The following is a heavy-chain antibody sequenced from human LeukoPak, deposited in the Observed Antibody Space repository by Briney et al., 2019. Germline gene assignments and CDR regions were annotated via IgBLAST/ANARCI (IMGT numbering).Heavy chain of an antibody. V-gene: IGHV4-59*08. D-gene: IGHD1-26*01. CDR3: ARHVRGSYKFFDY. J-gene: IGHJ4*02. CDR2: IYYSGNT. Sequence: SETLSLTCTVSGDSITTSYWSWIRQPPGKGLEWIGYIYYSGNTNYNPSLRSRVTISVDTSKNQFSLKLSSVTAADTAVYYCARHVRGSYKFFDYWGQGTLVTVSS. CDR1: GDSITTSY.